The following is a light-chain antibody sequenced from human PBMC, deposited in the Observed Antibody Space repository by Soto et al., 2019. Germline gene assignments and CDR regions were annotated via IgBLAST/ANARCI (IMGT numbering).Light chain of an antibody. CDR2: EVS. V-gene: IGLV2-8*01. CDR3: TSYAGTYSFFYV. J-gene: IGLJ1*01. CDR1: SSDVGAYNY. Sequence: QSALTEPPSASXSPGQSITISCTGPSSDVGAYNYVSWYQQLPGKAPKLIIYEVSKRPSGVPDRFSGSKSDNTASLTVSGLQAEDEADYYCTSYAGTYSFFYVFGTGTKVTVL.